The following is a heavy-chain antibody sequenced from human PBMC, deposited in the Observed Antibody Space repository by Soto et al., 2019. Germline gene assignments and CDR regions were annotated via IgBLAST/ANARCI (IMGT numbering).Heavy chain of an antibody. CDR1: GGTFSSYS. J-gene: IGHJ4*02. Sequence: SVEVSCKASGGTFSSYSISWGRQAPGQGLECVGWIIPMFDTANCAQRVQGRVTITSDKSTSTAYMELRRLRYEVTPVYYCAINPDGHDYGDYKPRSHWGQGTLVTFS. CDR2: IIPMFDTA. CDR3: AINPDGHDYGDYKPRSH. D-gene: IGHD4-17*01. V-gene: IGHV1-69*06.